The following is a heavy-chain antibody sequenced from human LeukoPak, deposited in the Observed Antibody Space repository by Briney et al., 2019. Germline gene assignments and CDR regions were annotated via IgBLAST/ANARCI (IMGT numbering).Heavy chain of an antibody. CDR2: IIPIFGTA. V-gene: IGHV1-69*06. D-gene: IGHD5-18*01. CDR1: GGTFSSYA. CDR3: ARSGYSYGPYYFDY. Sequence: SVKVSCKASGGTFSSYAISWVRQAPGQGLEWTGGIIPIFGTANYAQKFQGRVTITADKSTSTAYMELSSLRSEDTAVYYCARSGYSYGPYYFDYWGQGTLVTVSS. J-gene: IGHJ4*02.